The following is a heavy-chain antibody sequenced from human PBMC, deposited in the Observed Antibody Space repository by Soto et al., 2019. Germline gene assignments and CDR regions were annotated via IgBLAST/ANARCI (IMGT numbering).Heavy chain of an antibody. J-gene: IGHJ3*02. CDR1: GGTFSSYA. CDR3: ARDGPAYYDSSGYDWYERAFDI. V-gene: IGHV1-69*01. CDR2: IIPIFGTS. D-gene: IGHD3-22*01. Sequence: QVQLVQSGAEVKKPGSSVKVSCKASGGTFSSYAISWVRQAPGQGLEWMGGIIPIFGTSNYAQKFQGSVTITADESTSTAYMEPSRLRAEDTAVYYCARDGPAYYDSSGYDWYERAFDIWGKGTMVTVSS.